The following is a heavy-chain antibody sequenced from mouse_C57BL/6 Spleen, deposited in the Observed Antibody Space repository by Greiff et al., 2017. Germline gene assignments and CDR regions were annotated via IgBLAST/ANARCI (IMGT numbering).Heavy chain of an antibody. CDR1: GYSITSGYY. Sequence: ESGPGLVKPSQSLSLTCSVTGYSITSGYYWNWIRQFPGNKLEWMGYISYDGSNNYNPSLKNRISITRDTSKNQFFLKLNSVTTEDTATYYCATYGGFAYWCQGTLVTVSA. CDR3: ATYGGFAY. D-gene: IGHD1-1*01. J-gene: IGHJ3*01. V-gene: IGHV3-6*01. CDR2: ISYDGSN.